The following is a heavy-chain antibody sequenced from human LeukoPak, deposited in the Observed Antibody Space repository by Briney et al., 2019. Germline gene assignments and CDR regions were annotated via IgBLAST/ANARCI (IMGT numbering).Heavy chain of an antibody. D-gene: IGHD2-21*01. CDR3: ARDATRGGDFDY. V-gene: IGHV3-7*01. CDR1: GFTFVNYW. J-gene: IGHJ4*02. CDR2: INKDGSKG. Sequence: PGGSLRLSCATSGFTFVNYWMVWVRQAPGKGLEVVANINKDGSKGYHVDFVKGRFTISKDNAKNTLQLQMNDLRGDDTAVYYCARDATRGGDFDYWGLGTLVTVSS.